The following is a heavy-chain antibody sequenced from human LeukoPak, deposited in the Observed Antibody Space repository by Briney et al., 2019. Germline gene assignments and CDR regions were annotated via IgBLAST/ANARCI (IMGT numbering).Heavy chain of an antibody. CDR3: ARWLQNQLDY. Sequence: SETLSLTCTVSGGSISSYYWSWIRQPPGKGLEWMGYIYYSGSTNYNPSLKSRVTISVDTSKNQFSLKLSSVTAADTAVHYCARWLQNQLDYWGQGTLVTVSS. CDR2: IYYSGST. CDR1: GGSISSYY. V-gene: IGHV4-59*01. J-gene: IGHJ4*02. D-gene: IGHD5-24*01.